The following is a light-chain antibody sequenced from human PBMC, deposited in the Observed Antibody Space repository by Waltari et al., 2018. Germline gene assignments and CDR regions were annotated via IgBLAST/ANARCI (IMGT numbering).Light chain of an antibody. CDR3: SSYTTSGTRA. Sequence: QSALTQPASVSGSPGQSITISCTGTSRDVGAYNYVSWYQQHPGKVPKLMIYDVSNRPSGVSNRFSASKSGNTASLTISGLQAEDEADYYCSSYTTSGTRALGGGTKLTVL. CDR1: SRDVGAYNY. V-gene: IGLV2-14*03. CDR2: DVS. J-gene: IGLJ2*01.